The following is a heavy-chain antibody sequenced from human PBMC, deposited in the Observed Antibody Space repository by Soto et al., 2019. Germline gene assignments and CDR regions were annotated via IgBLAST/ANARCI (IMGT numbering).Heavy chain of an antibody. Sequence: QAQLVQSGAEVKKPGSSVKVSCKASGDTFNTYGISWVRQAPGQGLEWMGVIIPIFGTPNNAQRFQGRLTMTADMSTSTAYMELRSLRAEDTAVYYCASERVIKAATTGASYDFYYGMDVWGPGTTVTVSS. D-gene: IGHD7-27*01. CDR3: ASERVIKAATTGASYDFYYGMDV. CDR1: GDTFNTYG. J-gene: IGHJ6*02. V-gene: IGHV1-69*06. CDR2: IIPIFGTP.